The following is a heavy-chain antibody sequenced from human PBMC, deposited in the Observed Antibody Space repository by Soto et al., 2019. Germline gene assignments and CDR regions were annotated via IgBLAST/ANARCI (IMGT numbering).Heavy chain of an antibody. J-gene: IGHJ3*02. CDR3: ARAPLGAFDI. CDR1: GGTFSSYA. Sequence: SVKVSCKASGGTFSSYAISWVRQAPGQGLEWMGGIIPIFGTANYAQKFQGRVTITADKSTSTAYMEPSSLRSEDTAVYYCARAPLGAFDIWGQGTMVTVSS. CDR2: IIPIFGTA. V-gene: IGHV1-69*06.